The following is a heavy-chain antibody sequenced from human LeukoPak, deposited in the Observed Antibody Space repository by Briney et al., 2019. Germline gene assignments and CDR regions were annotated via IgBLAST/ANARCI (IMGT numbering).Heavy chain of an antibody. CDR3: ASNTYSSSWYWFDP. J-gene: IGHJ5*02. CDR2: INPNSGGT. D-gene: IGHD6-13*01. Sequence: RASVKVSCKASGYTFTGYYMHWVRQAPGQGLEWMGWINPNSGGTNYAQKFQGRVTMTRDTSISTAYMELSRLRSDDTAVYYCASNTYSSSWYWFDPRGQGTLVTVSS. CDR1: GYTFTGYY. V-gene: IGHV1-2*02.